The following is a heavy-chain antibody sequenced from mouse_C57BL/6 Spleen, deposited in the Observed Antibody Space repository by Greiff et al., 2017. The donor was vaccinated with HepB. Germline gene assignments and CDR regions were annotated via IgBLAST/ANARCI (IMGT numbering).Heavy chain of an antibody. CDR3: AIDSSGYAFAY. CDR2: IHPSDSDT. D-gene: IGHD3-2*02. CDR1: GYTFTSYW. V-gene: IGHV1-74*01. Sequence: QVQLQQPGAELVKPGASVKVSCKASGYTFTSYWMHWVKQRPGQGLEWIGRIHPSDSDTNYNQKFKGKATLTVDKSSSTAYMQRSSLTSEDSAVYYCAIDSSGYAFAYWGQGTLVTVSA. J-gene: IGHJ3*01.